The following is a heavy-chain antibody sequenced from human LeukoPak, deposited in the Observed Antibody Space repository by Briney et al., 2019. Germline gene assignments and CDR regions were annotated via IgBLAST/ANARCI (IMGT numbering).Heavy chain of an antibody. CDR3: ARRYCSGGTCYSGLDY. J-gene: IGHJ4*02. D-gene: IGHD2-15*01. V-gene: IGHV5-51*01. CDR1: GYSFISYW. CDR2: IYPGDSDT. Sequence: GESLKISRKGSGYSFISYWIGWVRQMPGKGLELMGIIYPGDSDTRYTPSFQGQVTISADKSISTAYLQWSSLKASDTAIYYCARRYCSGGTCYSGLDYWGQGTLVTVSS.